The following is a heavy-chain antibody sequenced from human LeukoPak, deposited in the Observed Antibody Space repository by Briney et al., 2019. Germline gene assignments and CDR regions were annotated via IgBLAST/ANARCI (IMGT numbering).Heavy chain of an antibody. CDR2: IYHSGST. CDR1: GGSISSGGYY. D-gene: IGHD3-22*01. CDR3: ARTTYYYDSSGYSDDAFDI. V-gene: IGHV4-30-2*01. Sequence: SETLSLTCTVSGGSISSGGYYWSWIRQPPGKGLEWIGYIYHSGSTYYNPSLKSRVTISVDRSKNQFSLKLSSVTAADTAVYYCARTTYYYDSSGYSDDAFDIWGQGTMVTVSS. J-gene: IGHJ3*02.